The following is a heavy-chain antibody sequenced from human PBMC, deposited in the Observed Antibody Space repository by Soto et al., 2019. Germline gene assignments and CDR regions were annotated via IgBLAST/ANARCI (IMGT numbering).Heavy chain of an antibody. CDR3: AKDPSLRVRGIPWFAP. D-gene: IGHD3-10*01. J-gene: IGHJ5*02. V-gene: IGHV3-9*01. CDR1: GFTFDDYA. Sequence: EVQLVESGGGLVQPGRSLRLSCAASGFTFDDYAMHWVRQAPGKGLEWVSGISWHSGSIGYADSVKGRFTIARDNAKNSLYLHMNSLRAEDTALYYCAKDPSLRVRGIPWFAPWGQGTLVPVSS. CDR2: ISWHSGSI.